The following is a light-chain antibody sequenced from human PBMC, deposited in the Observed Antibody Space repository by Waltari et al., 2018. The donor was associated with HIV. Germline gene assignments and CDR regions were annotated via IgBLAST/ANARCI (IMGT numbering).Light chain of an antibody. CDR3: SSYAGSNNRYV. Sequence: QSALTQPPSASGSPGQSVTISCTGTSSEVGGYNYVSWYQQHPGKAPKLMIYEVSKRPSGVPDRFSGSKSGNTASLTVSGLQAEDEADYYCSSYAGSNNRYVFGTGTKVTVL. J-gene: IGLJ1*01. CDR1: SSEVGGYNY. V-gene: IGLV2-8*01. CDR2: EVS.